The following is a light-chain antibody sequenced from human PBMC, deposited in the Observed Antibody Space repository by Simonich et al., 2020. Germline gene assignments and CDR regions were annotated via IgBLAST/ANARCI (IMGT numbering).Light chain of an antibody. J-gene: IGLJ2*01. CDR3: SSYTSSSTLV. V-gene: IGLV2-14*03. CDR1: SSDVGCYNY. CDR2: DVS. Sequence: QSALTQPASVSGSPGQSITISCTGTSSDVGCYNYVSWYQQHPGKAPKLMIYDVSNQPSGVSNRFSGSKCGNTASLTISGLQAEDEADYYCSSYTSSSTLVFGGGTKLTVL.